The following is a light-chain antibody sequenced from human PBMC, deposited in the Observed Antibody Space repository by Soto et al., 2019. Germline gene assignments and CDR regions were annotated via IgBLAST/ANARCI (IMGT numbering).Light chain of an antibody. V-gene: IGKV1-5*03. Sequence: DIQMTQSPSTLSASVGDSVTITCRASESIFSWLAWYKQKPGRPPELLIHKASTLESGVPSRFSGSGSGSEYTLTISSLQPDDFATYYCQQYNTYSRTFGHGTKVE. J-gene: IGKJ1*01. CDR2: KAS. CDR1: ESIFSW. CDR3: QQYNTYSRT.